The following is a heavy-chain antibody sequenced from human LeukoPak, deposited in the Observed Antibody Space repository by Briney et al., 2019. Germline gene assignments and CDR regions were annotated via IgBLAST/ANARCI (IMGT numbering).Heavy chain of an antibody. CDR2: ISYGGSNK. J-gene: IGHJ6*02. Sequence: GGPLRLSCAASGLTLSSYGMHWVRHAPGKGREWVAVISYGGSNKYYADSGKGRFTISRDNSKNTLYLQMNSLSAEDRAVYCCARDRITMVRGVIRALYGMDVWGQGTTVTVSS. CDR1: GLTLSSYG. CDR3: ARDRITMVRGVIRALYGMDV. D-gene: IGHD3-10*01. V-gene: IGHV3-30*03.